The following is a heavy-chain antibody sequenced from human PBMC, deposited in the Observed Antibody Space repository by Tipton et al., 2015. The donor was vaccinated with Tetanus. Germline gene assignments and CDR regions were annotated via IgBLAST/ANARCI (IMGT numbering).Heavy chain of an antibody. V-gene: IGHV4-59*12. CDR1: GGSISPYY. J-gene: IGHJ5*02. CDR2: IYYSGST. CDR3: AKRDYKKGNWFDP. Sequence: TLSLTCTVSGGSISPYYWSWIRQPPGKGLEWIGYIYYSGSTNYNPSLESRVTISVDTSKNQFSLKLRSVTAADTGVYYCAKRDYKKGNWFDPWGQGIPVTVSS. D-gene: IGHD4-11*01.